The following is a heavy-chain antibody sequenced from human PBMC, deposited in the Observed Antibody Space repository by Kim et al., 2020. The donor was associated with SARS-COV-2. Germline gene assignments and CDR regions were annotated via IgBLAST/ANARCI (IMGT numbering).Heavy chain of an antibody. J-gene: IGHJ4*02. CDR3: ARVGYYYDSSGYYPFDY. Sequence: HGRVTITADESTSTAYMELSSLRSEDTAVYYCARVGYYYDSSGYYPFDYWGQGTLVTVSS. D-gene: IGHD3-22*01. V-gene: IGHV1-69*01.